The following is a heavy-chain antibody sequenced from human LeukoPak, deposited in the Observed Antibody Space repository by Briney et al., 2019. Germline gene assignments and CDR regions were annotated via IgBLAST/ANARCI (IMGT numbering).Heavy chain of an antibody. V-gene: IGHV4-30-4*01. CDR3: ARGKVDVLMVYAPTINWFDP. CDR1: GGSISSGDYY. J-gene: IGHJ5*02. D-gene: IGHD2-8*01. CDR2: IYYSGST. Sequence: SGTLSLTCTVSGGSISSGDYYWSWIRQPPGKGLEWIGYIYYSGSTYYNPSLKSRVTISVDTSKNQFSLKLSSVTAADTAVYYCARGKVDVLMVYAPTINWFDPWGQGTLVTVSS.